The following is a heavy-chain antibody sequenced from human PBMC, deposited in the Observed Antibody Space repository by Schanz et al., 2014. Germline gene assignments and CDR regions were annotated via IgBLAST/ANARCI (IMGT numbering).Heavy chain of an antibody. J-gene: IGHJ4*02. V-gene: IGHV1-69*09. CDR3: ARDQSPYTNSSDVRYFDY. CDR2: IIPILGIA. Sequence: QVQLVQSGAEVKKPGSSVKVSCTASGGTFSSYTISWVRQAPGQGLEWMGRIIPILGIANYAQNFQGRVTITADKSTSTAYMDLRSLRSDDTAVYYCARDQSPYTNSSDVRYFDYWGQGSLVTVSS. CDR1: GGTFSSYT. D-gene: IGHD6-6*01.